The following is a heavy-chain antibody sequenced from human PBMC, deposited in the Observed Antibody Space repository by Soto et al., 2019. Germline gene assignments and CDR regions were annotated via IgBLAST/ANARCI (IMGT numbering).Heavy chain of an antibody. CDR3: ARVTEAGGYPLPYYYYYYGMDV. V-gene: IGHV5-51*01. J-gene: IGHJ6*02. D-gene: IGHD3-22*01. CDR1: GYSFTSYW. Sequence: GESLKISCKGSGYSFTSYWIGWVRQMPGKGLEWMGIIYPGDSDTGYSPSFQGQVTISADKSISTAYLQWSSLKASDTAVYYCARVTEAGGYPLPYYYYYYGMDVWGQGTTVTVSS. CDR2: IYPGDSDT.